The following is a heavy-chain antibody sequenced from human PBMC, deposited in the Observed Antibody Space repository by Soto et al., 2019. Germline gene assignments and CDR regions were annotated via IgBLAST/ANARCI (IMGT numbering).Heavy chain of an antibody. CDR1: GFTFTSSA. J-gene: IGHJ3*02. CDR2: IVVGSGNT. Sequence: QMQLVQSGPEVKKPGTSVKVSCKASGFTFTSSAVQWVRQARGQRLEWIGWIVVGSGNTNYAQKFQERVTITRDMATSTAYMELSSLRSEDTAVYYCAAAAVGREPLAFDIWGQGTMVTVSS. V-gene: IGHV1-58*01. CDR3: AAAAVGREPLAFDI.